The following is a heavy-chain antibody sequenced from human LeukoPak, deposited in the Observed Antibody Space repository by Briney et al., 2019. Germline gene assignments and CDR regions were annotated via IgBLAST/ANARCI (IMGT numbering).Heavy chain of an antibody. CDR2: ISASGGRT. CDR3: AKGVGATSSHSHH. Sequence: GGSLRLSCAASGFTFSSYDMTWVRQAPGKGLESVSAISASGGRTFYADSVKGRFTISRDDSKNTLYLQMNSLRAEDTAVYYCAKGVGATSSHSHHWGQGTLVTVSS. CDR1: GFTFSSYD. J-gene: IGHJ1*01. D-gene: IGHD1-26*01. V-gene: IGHV3-23*01.